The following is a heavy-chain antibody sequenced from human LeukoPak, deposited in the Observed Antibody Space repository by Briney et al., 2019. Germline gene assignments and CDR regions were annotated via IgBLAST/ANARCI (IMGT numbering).Heavy chain of an antibody. CDR3: ARDGGLYCGGDCYQDY. Sequence: PGGSLRLSCAASGFTFSSYAMSWVRQAPGKGLEWVSGITGSGGSTYYADSVKGRFTISRDNSKNTLYLQMNSLRAEDTAVYYCARDGGLYCGGDCYQDYWGQGTLVTVSS. CDR2: ITGSGGST. CDR1: GFTFSSYA. V-gene: IGHV3-23*01. D-gene: IGHD2-21*02. J-gene: IGHJ4*02.